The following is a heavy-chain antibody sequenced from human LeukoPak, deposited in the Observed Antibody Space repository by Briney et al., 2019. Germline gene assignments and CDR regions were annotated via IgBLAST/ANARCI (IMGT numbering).Heavy chain of an antibody. J-gene: IGHJ4*02. Sequence: SETLSLTCTVSGGSISSSSSTWGWIRQSPGKGLEWIGRIFYSGGTYKNPSLMSRVTLSVDTSQNQFSLELDYVTAAETAVYYCARQVGYNYGNFDFWGRGTLVTVSS. D-gene: IGHD5-18*01. CDR1: GGSISSSSST. CDR2: IFYSGGT. V-gene: IGHV4-39*01. CDR3: ARQVGYNYGNFDF.